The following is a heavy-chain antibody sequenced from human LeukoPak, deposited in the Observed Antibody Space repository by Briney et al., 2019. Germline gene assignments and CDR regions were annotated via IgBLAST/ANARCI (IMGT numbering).Heavy chain of an antibody. Sequence: GGSLRLSCSASGFTFTTYDMTWVRQAPGEGLEWVSTISRSSNYIYYADSVKGRFTISRDNAKNSLYLQMNSLRAEDTAVYYCARDYSTVTTFFDYWGQGTLVTVSS. J-gene: IGHJ4*02. CDR1: GFTFTTYD. V-gene: IGHV3-21*01. CDR2: ISRSSNYI. CDR3: ARDYSTVTTFFDY. D-gene: IGHD4-17*01.